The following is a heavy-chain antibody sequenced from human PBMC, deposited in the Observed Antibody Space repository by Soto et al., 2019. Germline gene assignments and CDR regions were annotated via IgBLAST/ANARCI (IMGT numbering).Heavy chain of an antibody. CDR2: INHSGST. D-gene: IGHD6-13*01. J-gene: IGHJ5*02. Sequence: PSETLSLTCAVYGGSFSGYYWSWIRQPPGKGLEWIGEINHSGSTNYNPSLKSRVTISVDTSKNQFSLKLSSVTAADTAVYYCARGPPRIEAAGRKWFDPWGQGTLVPVSS. CDR1: GGSFSGYY. V-gene: IGHV4-34*01. CDR3: ARGPPRIEAAGRKWFDP.